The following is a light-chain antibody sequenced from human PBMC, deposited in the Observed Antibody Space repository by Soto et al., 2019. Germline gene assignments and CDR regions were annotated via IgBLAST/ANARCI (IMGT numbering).Light chain of an antibody. Sequence: DIQMTQSPSTLSASVGDRVTITCRASQSISNWLAWYQQKPGKAPKLLIYKASSLESGVPSRFSGSGYGTEFTLTISCLQPDDFATYCCQQYDSYPRTFGQGTKVEIK. V-gene: IGKV1-5*03. CDR3: QQYDSYPRT. CDR2: KAS. CDR1: QSISNW. J-gene: IGKJ1*01.